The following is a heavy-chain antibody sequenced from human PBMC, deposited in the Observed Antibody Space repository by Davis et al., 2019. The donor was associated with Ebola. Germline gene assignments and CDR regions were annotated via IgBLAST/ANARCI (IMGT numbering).Heavy chain of an antibody. CDR3: ARENYGYYYYGMDV. CDR1: GGSFSGYY. J-gene: IGHJ6*02. V-gene: IGHV4-34*01. D-gene: IGHD1-7*01. Sequence: GSLRLSCAVYGGSFSGYYWSWIRQPPGKGLEWIGEINHSGSTNYNPSLKSRVTISVDTSKNQFSLKLSSVNAADTAVYYCARENYGYYYYGMDVWGQGTTVTVSS. CDR2: INHSGST.